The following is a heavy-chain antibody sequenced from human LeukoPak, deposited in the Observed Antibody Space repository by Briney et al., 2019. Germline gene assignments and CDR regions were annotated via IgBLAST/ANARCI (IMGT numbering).Heavy chain of an antibody. CDR3: ARSSYGRLYYYYMDV. J-gene: IGHJ6*03. V-gene: IGHV3-7*01. D-gene: IGHD5-12*01. CDR1: GFTFSSYW. CDR2: IKQDGSEK. Sequence: GGSLRLSCAASGFTFSSYWMSWVRQAPGKGLEWVANIKQDGSEKYYVDSVKGRFTISRDNAKNSLYLQMNSLRAEDTAVYYCARSSYGRLYYYYMDVWGKGTTVTVS.